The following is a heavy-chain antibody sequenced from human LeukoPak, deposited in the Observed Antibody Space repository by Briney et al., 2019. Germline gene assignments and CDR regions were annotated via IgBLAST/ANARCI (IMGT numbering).Heavy chain of an antibody. J-gene: IGHJ4*02. V-gene: IGHV4-4*09. CDR3: AAGPWELDF. Sequence: SETLSLTCTVSGVSINTYYASWIRQAPGKGLEFIGLIYNGGNTNYNPSLKSRATISVDTSNNQFSLRLTSVTAADTAMYYCAAGPWELDFWGQGTLVTVSS. CDR2: IYNGGNT. D-gene: IGHD1-26*01. CDR1: GVSINTYY.